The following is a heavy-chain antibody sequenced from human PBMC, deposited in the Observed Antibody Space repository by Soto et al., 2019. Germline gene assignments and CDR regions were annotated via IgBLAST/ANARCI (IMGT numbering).Heavy chain of an antibody. D-gene: IGHD3-22*01. Sequence: GASVKVSCKASGYTFTGYYMHWVRQAPGQGLEWMGWINPNSGGTNYAQKFQGWVTMTRDTSISTAYMELSRLRSDDTAVYYCARGFNYYDSSGYYPVIDYWGQGTPVTVSS. CDR2: INPNSGGT. CDR3: ARGFNYYDSSGYYPVIDY. J-gene: IGHJ4*02. V-gene: IGHV1-2*04. CDR1: GYTFTGYY.